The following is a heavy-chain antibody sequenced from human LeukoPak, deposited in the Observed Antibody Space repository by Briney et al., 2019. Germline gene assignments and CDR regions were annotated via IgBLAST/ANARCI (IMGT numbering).Heavy chain of an antibody. Sequence: PSETLSLTCAVYGGSFSGYYWSWIRQPPGKGLEWIGEINHSGSTNYNPSLKSRVTISVDTSKNQFSLKLSSVTAADTAVYYCARGRITMTDWGQGTLVTVSS. J-gene: IGHJ4*02. V-gene: IGHV4-34*01. CDR2: INHSGST. CDR3: ARGRITMTD. CDR1: GGSFSGYY. D-gene: IGHD3-22*01.